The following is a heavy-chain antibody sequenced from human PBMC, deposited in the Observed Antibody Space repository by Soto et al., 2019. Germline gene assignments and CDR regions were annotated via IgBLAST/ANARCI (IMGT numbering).Heavy chain of an antibody. V-gene: IGHV1-69*08. J-gene: IGHJ5*02. Sequence: QVQLVQSGAEVKKPGSSVKVSCKASGGTFSSYTISWVRQAPGQGLEWMGKIIPILGTANYAQKFQGRVTITADKSTSTAYMEMSSLRSEDTAVYYCARDFHYDLSGEANHWGQGTLVIVSS. D-gene: IGHD3-10*02. CDR2: IIPILGTA. CDR1: GGTFSSYT. CDR3: ARDFHYDLSGEANH.